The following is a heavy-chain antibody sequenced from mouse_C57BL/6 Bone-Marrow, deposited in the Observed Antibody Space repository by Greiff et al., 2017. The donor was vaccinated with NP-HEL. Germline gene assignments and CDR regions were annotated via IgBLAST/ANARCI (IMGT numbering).Heavy chain of an antibody. CDR3: ARDGGFLDSSGPHYYAKGY. CDR2: ISDGGSYT. Sequence: EVKLMESGGGLVKPGGSLKLSCAASGFTFSSYAMSWVRQTPEKRLEWVATISDGGSYTYYPDNVKGRFTISRDNAKNNLYLQMSHLKSEDTAMYYCARDGGFLDSSGPHYYAKGYWGQGTSVTVAS. V-gene: IGHV5-4*01. CDR1: GFTFSSYA. D-gene: IGHD3-2*02. J-gene: IGHJ4*01.